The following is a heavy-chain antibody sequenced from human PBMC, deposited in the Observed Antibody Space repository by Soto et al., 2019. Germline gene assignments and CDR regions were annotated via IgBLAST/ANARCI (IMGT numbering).Heavy chain of an antibody. J-gene: IGHJ1*01. V-gene: IGHV1-18*01. CDR1: GYTFTSYG. Sequence: QVQLVQSGAEVKKPGASVKVSCKASGYTFTSYGISWVRQAPGQGLEWMGWISAYNGNTNYAQELQGRVTMTTDTSTRTPSMELRSLRSDDTAVYYCARVTKIFGVVIIGAQHWGQGTLVTVSS. CDR2: ISAYNGNT. D-gene: IGHD3-3*01. CDR3: ARVTKIFGVVIIGAQH.